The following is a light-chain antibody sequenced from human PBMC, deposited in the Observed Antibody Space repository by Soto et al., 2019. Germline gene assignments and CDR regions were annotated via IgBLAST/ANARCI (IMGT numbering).Light chain of an antibody. Sequence: DIHMTQSPSSLSASVGDRVIITCRASQDINNRLGWYQQKPEKARKSLIYRASNLQSGVPSRFIGSGSGTEVTLTSSNLQPEDFATYFCQQYDDCPLTFGVGTKVEI. CDR2: RAS. CDR1: QDINNR. V-gene: IGKV1D-16*01. CDR3: QQYDDCPLT. J-gene: IGKJ4*01.